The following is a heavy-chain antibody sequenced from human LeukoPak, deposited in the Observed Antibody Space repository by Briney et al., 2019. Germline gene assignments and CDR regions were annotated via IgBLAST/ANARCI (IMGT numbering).Heavy chain of an antibody. CDR1: GGSFSGYY. D-gene: IGHD3-16*02. CDR2: INHSGST. J-gene: IGHJ3*02. CDR3: ARGSFDAFDI. Sequence: SETLSLTCAVYGGSFSGYYWSWIRQPPGKGLEWIGEINHSGSTNYNPSLKSRVTISIDTSKNQFSLKLSSVTAADTAVYYYARGSFDAFDIWGQGTMVTVSS. V-gene: IGHV4-34*01.